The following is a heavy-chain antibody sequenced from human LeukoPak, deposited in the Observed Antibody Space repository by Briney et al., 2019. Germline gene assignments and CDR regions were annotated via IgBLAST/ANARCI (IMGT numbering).Heavy chain of an antibody. CDR1: GFTFSTYW. D-gene: IGHD4-17*01. CDR3: ATLYGDSVYGY. J-gene: IGHJ4*02. V-gene: IGHV3-7*01. CDR2: INQDGSEK. Sequence: PGGSLRLSCAASGFTFSTYWMSWVRQAPGKGLEWVASINQDGSEKYYVDSVKGRFIISRDNAKNSLYLQMNSLRAEGTAVYYCATLYGDSVYGYWGQGTLATVSS.